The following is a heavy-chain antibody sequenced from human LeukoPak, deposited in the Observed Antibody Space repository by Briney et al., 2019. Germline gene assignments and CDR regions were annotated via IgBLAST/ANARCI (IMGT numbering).Heavy chain of an antibody. CDR3: ASFLAHRSNDY. V-gene: IGHV4-59*01. CDR2: AHYTGTT. Sequence: PSETLSLTCSVSGASMSSYYWSWIRQPPGKGLEWIGYAHYTGTTNYNASLKSRVTISLDTSKNQFSLKLSSVTAADTAVYYCASFLAHRSNDYWGQGTLVTVSS. D-gene: IGHD2/OR15-2a*01. J-gene: IGHJ4*02. CDR1: GASMSSYY.